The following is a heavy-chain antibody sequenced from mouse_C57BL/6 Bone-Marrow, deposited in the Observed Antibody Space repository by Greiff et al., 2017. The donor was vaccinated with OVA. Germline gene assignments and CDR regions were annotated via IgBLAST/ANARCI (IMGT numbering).Heavy chain of an antibody. CDR1: GFTFTDYY. Sequence: DVQLVESGGGLVQPGGSLSLSCAASGFTFTDYYMSWVRQPPGKALEWLGFIRNKANGYTTEYSASVKGRFTISRDNSQSILYLQMNALRAEDSATYYCARYWAHYYGSSYEDAMDYWGQGTSVTVSS. V-gene: IGHV7-3*01. CDR2: IRNKANGYTT. J-gene: IGHJ4*01. D-gene: IGHD1-1*01. CDR3: ARYWAHYYGSSYEDAMDY.